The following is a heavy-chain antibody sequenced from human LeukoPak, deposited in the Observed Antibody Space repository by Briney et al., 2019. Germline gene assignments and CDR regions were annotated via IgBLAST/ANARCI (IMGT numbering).Heavy chain of an antibody. Sequence: SVTVSCTASGGTFSSYAISWVPQAPGQGLEWMGGIVPIFGTADYAQKFQGRVTITTDESTSTAYMELSSLRSEDTAVYYCARGATTVTDALDYWGQGTLVTVSS. V-gene: IGHV1-69*05. CDR2: IVPIFGTA. D-gene: IGHD4-17*01. J-gene: IGHJ4*02. CDR3: ARGATTVTDALDY. CDR1: GGTFSSYA.